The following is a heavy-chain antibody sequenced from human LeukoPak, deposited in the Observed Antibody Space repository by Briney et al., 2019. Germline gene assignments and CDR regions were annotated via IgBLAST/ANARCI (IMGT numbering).Heavy chain of an antibody. J-gene: IGHJ3*02. CDR2: ISYDGSNK. CDR3: ARDYGVI. D-gene: IGHD4-17*01. CDR1: GFTFSSYA. V-gene: IGHV3-30*04. Sequence: GRSLRLSCAASGFTFSSYAMHWVRQAPGKGLEWVAVISYDGSNKYYADSVKGRFTISRDNSKNTLYLQMNGLRAEDTAVYYCARDYGVIWGQGTMVTVSS.